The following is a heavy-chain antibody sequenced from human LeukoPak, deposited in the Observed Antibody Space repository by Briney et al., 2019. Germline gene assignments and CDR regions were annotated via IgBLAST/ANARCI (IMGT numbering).Heavy chain of an antibody. CDR2: ICYGGST. CDR1: GVSFSNYC. CDR3: ARSGLHSFY. V-gene: IGHV4-59*01. D-gene: IGHD5-24*01. Sequence: SETLSLTCTVSGVSFSNYCRNWIRQPPGKGLEWIGYICYGGSTKYSPSLKSRVTISMASSKNQFSLRLNSLTAADTAVYYCARSGLHSFYWGQGTLVTVSS. J-gene: IGHJ4*02.